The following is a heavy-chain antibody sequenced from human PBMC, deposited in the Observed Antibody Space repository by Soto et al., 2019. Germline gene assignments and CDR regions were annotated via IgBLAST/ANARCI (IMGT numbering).Heavy chain of an antibody. V-gene: IGHV5-51*01. CDR1: GYSFTSYW. J-gene: IGHJ4*02. CDR2: IYPGDSAT. CDR3: ARGCWYSSSWQGANFDY. D-gene: IGHD6-13*01. Sequence: GESLKISCQGSGYSFTSYWIGWVRQMPGKSLEWMGIIYPGDSATRYSPSFQGQVTSSADKSISTAYLQWSSLKAADTAVYYCARGCWYSSSWQGANFDYWGQGTLVTVSS.